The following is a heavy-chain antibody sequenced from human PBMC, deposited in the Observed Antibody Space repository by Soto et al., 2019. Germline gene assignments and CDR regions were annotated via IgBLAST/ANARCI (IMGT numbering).Heavy chain of an antibody. J-gene: IGHJ5*02. CDR2: ISTYTGNT. CDR1: GYSFISYG. CDR3: ARVSTGAAYNWFDP. D-gene: IGHD7-27*01. V-gene: IGHV1-18*01. Sequence: ASVKVSCTASGYSFISYGITWVRQAPGQGLEWMGWISTYTGNTNYVQRVQDRVTMTTDTSTSSAYMELRSLRSDDTAVYYCARVSTGAAYNWFDPWGQGTLVTVSS.